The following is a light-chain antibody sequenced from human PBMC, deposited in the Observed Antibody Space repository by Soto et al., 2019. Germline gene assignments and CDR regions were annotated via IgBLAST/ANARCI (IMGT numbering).Light chain of an antibody. Sequence: ETVMTQSPGTLSVSPGESATLSCRASENVNNNLAWYQQKPGQAPRLLVYGASTPAPGVPGRFSGSGSGTEFPLTISRLQSEDFAVYYCQQYNNWRRTFGQGTKVEIK. CDR1: ENVNNN. CDR3: QQYNNWRRT. CDR2: GAS. J-gene: IGKJ1*01. V-gene: IGKV3-15*01.